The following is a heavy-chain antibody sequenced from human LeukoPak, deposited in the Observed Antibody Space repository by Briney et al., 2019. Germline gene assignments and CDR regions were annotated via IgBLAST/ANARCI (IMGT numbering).Heavy chain of an antibody. D-gene: IGHD5-18*01. CDR3: ARASVWIRPNLPENYYYIDV. J-gene: IGHJ6*03. V-gene: IGHV1-2*02. Sequence: GASVKVSCKASGYTFSAYYMHWVRQAPGQGLEWMGWINPNSGGTNYAQKFQGRVTMTRDTSISTAYMELSSLRSDDTAVYYCARASVWIRPNLPENYYYIDVWGKGTTVTVSS. CDR1: GYTFSAYY. CDR2: INPNSGGT.